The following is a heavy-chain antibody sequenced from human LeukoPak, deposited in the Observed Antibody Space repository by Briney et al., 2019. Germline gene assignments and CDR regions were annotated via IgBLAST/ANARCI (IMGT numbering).Heavy chain of an antibody. CDR3: ARLMFLWPPIYFDY. Sequence: GGSLRLSCAASGFTFSNAWMSWVRQAPGKGLEWVANIKQDGSETFYVDSVKGRFTISRDNARNSVYLQMNSLRAEDTAVYYCARLMFLWPPIYFDYWGQGTLVTVSS. CDR1: GFTFSNAW. D-gene: IGHD2-8*01. V-gene: IGHV3-7*01. J-gene: IGHJ4*02. CDR2: IKQDGSET.